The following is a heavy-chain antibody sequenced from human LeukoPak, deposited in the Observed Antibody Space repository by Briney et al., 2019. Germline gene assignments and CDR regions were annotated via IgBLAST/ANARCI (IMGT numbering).Heavy chain of an antibody. J-gene: IGHJ5*01. CDR3: ARGKYCSGGECYSVRTSYDGFDS. Sequence: ASVKVSCKASGGDFNNHIINWVRQAPGQGLEWMGRIIPMRNLANYAHKFQGRVIITADKSRRTAYMEMSRLTSDDTAVYYCARGKYCSGGECYSVRTSYDGFDSWGQGTVVSVSS. D-gene: IGHD2-15*01. CDR1: GGDFNNHI. V-gene: IGHV1-69*02. CDR2: IIPMRNLA.